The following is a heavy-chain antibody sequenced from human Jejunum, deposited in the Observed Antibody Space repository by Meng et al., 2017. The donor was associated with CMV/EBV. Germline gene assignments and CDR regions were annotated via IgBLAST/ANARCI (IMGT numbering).Heavy chain of an antibody. D-gene: IGHD4-17*01. Sequence: LTSDGMRRVRRDEGQGIEWRGWRRGKKGKKKKERNKKEREIVTEDTKTTKANMELRRLRSDDTAVYYCARDGPEYGEYINFDYWGQGTQVTVSS. CDR3: ARDGPEYGEYINFDY. CDR2: RRGKKGKK. J-gene: IGHJ4*02. V-gene: IGHV1-18*01. CDR1: LTSDG.